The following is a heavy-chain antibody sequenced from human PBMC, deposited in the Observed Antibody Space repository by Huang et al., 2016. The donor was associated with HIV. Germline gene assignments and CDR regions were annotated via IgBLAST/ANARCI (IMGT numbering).Heavy chain of an antibody. CDR1: GGSIRSSSYH. V-gene: IGHV4-39*01. J-gene: IGHJ4*02. CDR3: ARRDSSGWYGGYY. D-gene: IGHD6-19*01. CDR2: IYYSGST. Sequence: GLVKPSETLSLTCTVSGGSIRSSSYHWGWIRQPPGKGLEWIGSIYYSGSTYYNPSLKSRVTISVDTSKNQFSLKLSSVTAADTAVYYCARRDSSGWYGGYYWGQGTLVTVSS.